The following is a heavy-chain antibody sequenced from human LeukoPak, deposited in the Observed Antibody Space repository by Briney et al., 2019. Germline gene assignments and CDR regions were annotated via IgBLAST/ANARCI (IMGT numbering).Heavy chain of an antibody. V-gene: IGHV1-2*02. CDR3: ARDSQDILTGYYSGFDP. D-gene: IGHD3-9*01. Sequence: GASVKVSCKASGYTFTGYYMHWVRQAPGQGLEWMGWINPNSGGTNYAQKFQGRVTMTRDTSISTAYMELSRLRSDDTAVYYCARDSQDILTGYYSGFDPRGQGTLVTVSS. CDR2: INPNSGGT. J-gene: IGHJ5*02. CDR1: GYTFTGYY.